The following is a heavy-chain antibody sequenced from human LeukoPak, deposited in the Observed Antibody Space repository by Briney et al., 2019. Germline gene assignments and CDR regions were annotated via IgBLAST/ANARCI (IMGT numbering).Heavy chain of an antibody. CDR1: GGSFSGYY. CDR2: INHSAST. CDR3: TRTSASTAIDY. J-gene: IGHJ4*02. V-gene: IGHV4-34*01. D-gene: IGHD4-17*01. Sequence: SETLSLTCAVYGGSFSGYYWSWIRQPPGKGLEWIGEINHSASTNYNPSLKSRVTISVDTSKNQFSLKLTSVTAADTAVYYCTRTSASTAIDYWGPGTLVTVSS.